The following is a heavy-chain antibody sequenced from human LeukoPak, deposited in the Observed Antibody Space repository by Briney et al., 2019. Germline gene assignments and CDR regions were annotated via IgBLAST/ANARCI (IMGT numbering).Heavy chain of an antibody. CDR1: GFTFSSYS. CDR2: ISSSSSYI. CDR3: ARVVFTPLDAFDI. Sequence: GGSLRLSCAASGFTFSSYSTNWVRQAPGKGLEWVSSISSSSSYIYYADSVKGRFTISRDNAKNSLYLQMNSLRAEDTAVYYCARVVFTPLDAFDIWGQGTMVTVSS. J-gene: IGHJ3*02. D-gene: IGHD3-22*01. V-gene: IGHV3-21*01.